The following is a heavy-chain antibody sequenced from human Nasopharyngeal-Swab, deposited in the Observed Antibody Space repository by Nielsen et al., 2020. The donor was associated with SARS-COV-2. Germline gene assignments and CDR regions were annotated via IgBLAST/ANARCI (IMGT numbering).Heavy chain of an antibody. J-gene: IGHJ6*02. V-gene: IGHV1-69*13. Sequence: SVKVSCKASGGTFSSYAISWVRQAPGQGLEWMGGIIPIFGTANYAQKFQGRVTITADESTSAAYMELSSLRSEDTAVYYCARGGGVDEYRYYYYGMDVWGQGTTVTVSS. CDR3: ARGGGVDEYRYYYYGMDV. CDR1: GGTFSSYA. D-gene: IGHD5-12*01. CDR2: IIPIFGTA.